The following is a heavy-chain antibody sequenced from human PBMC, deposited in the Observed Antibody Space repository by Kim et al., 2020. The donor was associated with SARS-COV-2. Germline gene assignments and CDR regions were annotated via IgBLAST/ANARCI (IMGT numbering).Heavy chain of an antibody. CDR2: ISGSSSFI. D-gene: IGHD4-17*01. Sequence: GGSLRLSCAASGFTFSDYSMTWVRQAPGKGLEWVSSISGSSSFIYYADSVKGRFTISRDNAKNSLHLQMNSLRAEDAAMYYCARLETAVTTRIDYWGQVT. CDR1: GFTFSDYS. J-gene: IGHJ4*02. CDR3: ARLETAVTTRIDY. V-gene: IGHV3-21*01.